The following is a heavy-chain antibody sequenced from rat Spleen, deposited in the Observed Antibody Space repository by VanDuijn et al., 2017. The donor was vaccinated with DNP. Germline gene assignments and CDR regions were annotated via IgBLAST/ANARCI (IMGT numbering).Heavy chain of an antibody. Sequence: QVRLKESGPDLVQPSQTLSLACTVSGFSLTNNHVHWVRQPSGKGLEWMGVIWISGTTEYSSVLKSRLTISRDTSTSQVFLKMNSLQTEDTATYYCARDGQWDYLDYWGQGVMVTVSS. V-gene: IGHV2-43*01. D-gene: IGHD1-1*01. CDR2: IWISGTT. CDR1: GFSLTNNH. CDR3: ARDGQWDYLDY. J-gene: IGHJ2*01.